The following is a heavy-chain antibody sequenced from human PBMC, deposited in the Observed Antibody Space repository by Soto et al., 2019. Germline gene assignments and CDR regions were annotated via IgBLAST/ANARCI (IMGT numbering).Heavy chain of an antibody. D-gene: IGHD3-3*01. Sequence: SETLSLTCAVYGGSFSGYYWSWVRQPPGKGLEWIGEINHSGSTNYNPSLKSRVTISVDTSKNQFSLKLSSVTAADTAVYYCARNGSYYDFWSGYYFGGGMDVWGQGTTVTVSS. J-gene: IGHJ6*02. V-gene: IGHV4-34*01. CDR2: INHSGST. CDR1: GGSFSGYY. CDR3: ARNGSYYDFWSGYYFGGGMDV.